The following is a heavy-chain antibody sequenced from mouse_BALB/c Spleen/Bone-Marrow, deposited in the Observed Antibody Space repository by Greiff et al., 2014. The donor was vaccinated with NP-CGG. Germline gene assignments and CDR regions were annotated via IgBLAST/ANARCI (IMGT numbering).Heavy chain of an antibody. V-gene: IGHV1-4*01. J-gene: IGHJ2*01. Sequence: QVQLQQSGAELARPGASVRMSCKASGYSFTSYTIHWLKQRPGQGLEWVGYIDPSTAYSNYNQKFKDKATLTADTSSSTASMQLSSLISEDSAVYYCAREGSYDGCYGHFDDWGPGTTLTVSS. CDR2: IDPSTAYS. CDR3: AREGSYDGCYGHFDD. CDR1: GYSFTSYT. D-gene: IGHD2-3*01.